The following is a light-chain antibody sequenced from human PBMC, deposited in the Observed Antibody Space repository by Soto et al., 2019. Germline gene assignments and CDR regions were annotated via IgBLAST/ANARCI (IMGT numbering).Light chain of an antibody. V-gene: IGKV4-1*01. Sequence: DIVMTQSPDSLAVSLGERATINCKSSQSVLYSSNNNNYLAWYQQKPGQPPQLLISWASTRESGVPDRFSGGGAGTDFTLTIGSLQAEDGAVYYCQQFYSTPLTFGGGTKGEIK. CDR1: QSVLYSSNNNNY. J-gene: IGKJ4*01. CDR2: WAS. CDR3: QQFYSTPLT.